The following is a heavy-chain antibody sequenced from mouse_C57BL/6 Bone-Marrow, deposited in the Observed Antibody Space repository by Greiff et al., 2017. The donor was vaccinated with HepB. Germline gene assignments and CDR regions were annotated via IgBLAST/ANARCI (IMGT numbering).Heavy chain of an antibody. Sequence: VQLQQSGPELVKPGASVKISCKASGYAFSSSWMNWVKQRPGKGLEWIGRIYPGDGDTNYNGKFKGKATLTADKSSSTAYMQLSSLTSEDSAVYFCHYHGSSYYFDYWGQGTTLTVSS. CDR3: HYHGSSYYFDY. D-gene: IGHD1-1*01. V-gene: IGHV1-82*01. CDR2: IYPGDGDT. J-gene: IGHJ2*01. CDR1: GYAFSSSW.